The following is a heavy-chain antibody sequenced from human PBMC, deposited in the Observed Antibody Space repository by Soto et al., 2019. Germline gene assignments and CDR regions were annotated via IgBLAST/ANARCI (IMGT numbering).Heavy chain of an antibody. CDR3: ARGLVGDPGGVDF. V-gene: IGHV1-69*01. D-gene: IGHD3-16*01. J-gene: IGHJ4*02. CDR2: IIFTFNTA. CDR1: GGTFNGYI. Sequence: QVQLVQSGAEVKKPGSSVKVSCKPSGGTFNGYIITWVRQAPGQGLEWIGGIIFTFNTANYAEKFQGRVSLSADQGTSTAYMELTSLTSEDTAVFYCARGLVGDPGGVDFWGQGTLVSVSS.